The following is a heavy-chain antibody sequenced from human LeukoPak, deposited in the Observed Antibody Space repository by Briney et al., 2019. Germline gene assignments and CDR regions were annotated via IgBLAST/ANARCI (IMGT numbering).Heavy chain of an antibody. CDR1: GFTLSSFW. D-gene: IGHD3-10*01. V-gene: IGHV3-7*01. J-gene: IGHJ4*02. CDR2: IKQDGRER. Sequence: GGSLRLSCATSGFTLSSFWMSWVRQTPGKGLEWVANIKQDGRERYYVDSVKGRFTISRDNAKNSLFLQMNSLRAEDTAVYYCARVRYMVRGIIYFDYWGQGTLVTVSS. CDR3: ARVRYMVRGIIYFDY.